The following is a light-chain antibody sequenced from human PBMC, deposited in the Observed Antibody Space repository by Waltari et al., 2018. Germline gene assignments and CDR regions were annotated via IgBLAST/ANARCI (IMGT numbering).Light chain of an antibody. CDR1: SSNIGTDYD. J-gene: IGLJ1*01. Sequence: QSVLTQPPSVSGAPGQRVTISCTGSSSNIGTDYDVHWYQQFPGTAPKLLIYGNSNRPSGVPYRFSGSRSGTSASLAITGLQAEDEADYYCQSYDRRLGGLYVFGTGTKVTVL. V-gene: IGLV1-40*01. CDR2: GNS. CDR3: QSYDRRLGGLYV.